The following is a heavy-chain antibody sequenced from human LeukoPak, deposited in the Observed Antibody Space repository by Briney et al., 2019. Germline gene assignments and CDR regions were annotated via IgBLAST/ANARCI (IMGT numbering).Heavy chain of an antibody. D-gene: IGHD4-17*01. V-gene: IGHV3-7*01. J-gene: IGHJ4*02. CDR1: GFTFTNYW. CDR2: IKQDRSEK. CDR3: AKEGDYYGDLLYDY. Sequence: GGSLRLSCAASGFTFTNYWMSWVRQAPGKGLELVANIKQDRSEKYYVDSVKGRFTISRDNAKNSLYLQMNSLRAEDTAVYYCAKEGDYYGDLLYDYWGQGTLVTVSS.